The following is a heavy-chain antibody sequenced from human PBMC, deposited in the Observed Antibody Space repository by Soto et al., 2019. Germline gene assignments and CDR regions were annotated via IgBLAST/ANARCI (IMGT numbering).Heavy chain of an antibody. D-gene: IGHD4-17*01. CDR1: GFTFNTSA. J-gene: IGHJ4*02. Sequence: GGSLRLSCATSGFTFNTSAMSWVRQAPGKGLEWVSGISGSGAGTYHADSVKGRFSISRDNSKNELFLQLNSLRAEDTALYHCTKDGDPASXDYYFDFWGQGALVTVSS. CDR2: ISGSGAGT. V-gene: IGHV3-23*01. CDR3: TKDGDPASXDYYFDF.